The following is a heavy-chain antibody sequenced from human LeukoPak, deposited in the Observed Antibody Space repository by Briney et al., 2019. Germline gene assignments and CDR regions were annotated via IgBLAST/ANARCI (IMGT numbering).Heavy chain of an antibody. V-gene: IGHV4-34*01. CDR3: ASGSSSWYRGRWFDP. D-gene: IGHD6-13*01. J-gene: IGHJ5*02. CDR2: INHSGST. Sequence: SSETLSLTCAVYGGSFSGYYWSWIRQPPGKGLEWIGEINHSGSTNYNPSLKSRVTILVDTNKDKFSLKLSNVTAADTAVYYCASGSSSWYRGRWFDPWGQGTLVTVSS. CDR1: GGSFSGYY.